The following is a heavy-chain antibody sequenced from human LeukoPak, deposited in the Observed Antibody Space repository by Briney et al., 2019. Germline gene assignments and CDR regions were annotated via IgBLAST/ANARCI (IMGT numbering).Heavy chain of an antibody. Sequence: SGTLSLTCGVPGGSITSTNWWSWVRQPPGQGLEWIGEISLTGRTNYNPSLIGRVIMSLDEPRNQLSLTLTSVTAADTAMYYCTRESGPYCPFGYWGEGTLVVVPS. CDR2: ISLTGRT. V-gene: IGHV4-4*02. CDR1: GGSITSTNW. D-gene: IGHD1-26*01. J-gene: IGHJ4*02. CDR3: TRESGPYCPFGY.